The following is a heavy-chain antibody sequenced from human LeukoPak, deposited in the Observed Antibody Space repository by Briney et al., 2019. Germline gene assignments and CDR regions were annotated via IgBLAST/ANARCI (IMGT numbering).Heavy chain of an antibody. Sequence: GGSLRLSCAASGFNFCSYGMHGVRQAPGKGLEWVAVISYDGSNKYYADSVKGRFTISRDNSKNTLYLQMNSLRAEDTAVYYCVKDRVRGAHEYYYDYWGQGTLVTVSS. V-gene: IGHV3-30*18. D-gene: IGHD3-10*01. CDR1: GFNFCSYG. CDR3: VKDRVRGAHEYYYDY. CDR2: ISYDGSNK. J-gene: IGHJ4*02.